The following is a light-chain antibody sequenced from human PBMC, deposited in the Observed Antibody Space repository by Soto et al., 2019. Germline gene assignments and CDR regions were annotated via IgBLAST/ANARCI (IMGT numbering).Light chain of an antibody. V-gene: IGKV3-11*01. J-gene: IGKJ4*01. Sequence: EIVLTQSPATLSLSPGERATLSCRASQSVGNSLAWYQQKPGQAPRLPIYDASNMTTGVPARFSGSGSGTDFTLTISSLEPEDFAVYYCQQRSNRPLTFGGGTKVDIK. CDR1: QSVGNS. CDR3: QQRSNRPLT. CDR2: DAS.